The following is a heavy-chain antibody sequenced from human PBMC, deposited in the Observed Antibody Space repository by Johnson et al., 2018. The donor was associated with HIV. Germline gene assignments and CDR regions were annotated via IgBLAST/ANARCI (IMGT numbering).Heavy chain of an antibody. J-gene: IGHJ3*02. V-gene: IGHV3-13*01. Sequence: VQLVESGGGLVQPGGSLRLSCAASGFSVSTYDMHWVRQATGKGLDWVSVIGTAGDTYYLGSVKGRFTISRDNFKNTLYLQMNSLKVEDTAVYYCARGAAFDIWGQGTMVTVSA. CDR1: GFSVSTYD. CDR3: ARGAAFDI. CDR2: IGTAGDT.